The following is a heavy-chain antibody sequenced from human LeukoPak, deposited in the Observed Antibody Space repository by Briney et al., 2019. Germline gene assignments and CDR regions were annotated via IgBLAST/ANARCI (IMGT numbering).Heavy chain of an antibody. V-gene: IGHV4-34*01. D-gene: IGHD1-1*01. Sequence: SETLSLTCAVYGGSFSGYYWNWIRQPPGKGLEWIGEINDSGSTNYNPSHKSRVTISVDTSKNQFSLKLSSVTAADTAVYYCARGDYQLVSPWGQGTLVTVSS. CDR2: INDSGST. J-gene: IGHJ5*02. CDR1: GGSFSGYY. CDR3: ARGDYQLVSP.